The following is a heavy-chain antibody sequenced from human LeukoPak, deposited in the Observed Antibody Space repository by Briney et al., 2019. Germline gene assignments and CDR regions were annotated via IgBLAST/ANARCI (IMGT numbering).Heavy chain of an antibody. CDR3: ATDISWFDP. CDR1: GGSISSYY. Sequence: SETLSLTCTVPGGSISSYYGSWLRQPAGKGLEWIGRISASGSTNYAPSLRSRVTMSVDTSTNQFSLKLSSVTAADTAVYYCATDISWFDPWGRGTLVTVSS. CDR2: ISASGST. J-gene: IGHJ5*02. V-gene: IGHV4-4*07.